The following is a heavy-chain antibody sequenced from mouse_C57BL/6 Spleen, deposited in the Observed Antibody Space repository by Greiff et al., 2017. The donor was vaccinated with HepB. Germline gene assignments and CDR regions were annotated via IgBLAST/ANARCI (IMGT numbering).Heavy chain of an antibody. CDR2: IYPGDGDT. CDR3: ALYDGYLDY. V-gene: IGHV1-82*01. J-gene: IGHJ2*01. D-gene: IGHD2-3*01. CDR1: GYAFSSSW. Sequence: VQLQQSGPELVKPGASVKISCKASGYAFSSSWMNWVKQRPGKGLEWIGRIYPGDGDTNYNGKFKGKATLTADKSSSTAYMQLSSLTSEDSAVYFCALYDGYLDYWGQGTTLTVSS.